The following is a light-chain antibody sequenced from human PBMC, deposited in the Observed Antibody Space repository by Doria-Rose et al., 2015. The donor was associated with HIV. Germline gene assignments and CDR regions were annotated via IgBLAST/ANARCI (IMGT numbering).Light chain of an antibody. Sequence: ATLSVSPGERATLSCRASQSVSFKLARYQQKPGQAPRLLIFGASTRATGIPVRFSGSGSGTEFTLTISSMQSEDFAFYYCQQYSNWPQTFGQGTKLDIK. J-gene: IGKJ2*01. CDR1: QSVSFK. CDR3: QQYSNWPQT. V-gene: IGKV3-15*01. CDR2: GAS.